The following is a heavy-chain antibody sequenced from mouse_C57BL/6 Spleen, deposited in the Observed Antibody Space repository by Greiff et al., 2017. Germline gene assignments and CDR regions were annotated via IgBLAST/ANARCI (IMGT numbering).Heavy chain of an antibody. D-gene: IGHD2-1*01. CDR1: GYTFTSYW. J-gene: IGHJ4*01. CDR3: ARSGCNYVAMDY. CDR2: IYPGSGST. V-gene: IGHV1-55*01. Sequence: QVQLQQPGAELVKPGASVKMSCKASGYTFTSYWITWVKQRPGQGLEWIGDIYPGSGSTNYNEKFKSKATLTVDTSSSTAYMQLSSLTSEDSAVYYCARSGCNYVAMDYWGQGTSVTVSS.